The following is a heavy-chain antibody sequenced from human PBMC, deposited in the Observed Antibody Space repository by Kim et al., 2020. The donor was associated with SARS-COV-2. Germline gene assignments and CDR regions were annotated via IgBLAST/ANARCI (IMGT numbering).Heavy chain of an antibody. V-gene: IGHV5-51*01. CDR2: IFPGNSDT. CDR3: ARLPPRADREWGHGYWYFDL. CDR1: EYSFASYW. J-gene: IGHJ2*01. D-gene: IGHD2-2*03. Sequence: GESLKISCKGLEYSFASYWIGWVRQMPGRGLDWMGIIFPGNSDTRYSPSFRGQITISVDRSISTAYLQWNSLKASDTATYYCARLPPRADREWGHGYWYFDLWGLGTPVTVSS.